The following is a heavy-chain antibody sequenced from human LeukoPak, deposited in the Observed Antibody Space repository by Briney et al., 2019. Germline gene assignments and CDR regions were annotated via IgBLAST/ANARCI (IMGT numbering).Heavy chain of an antibody. J-gene: IGHJ4*02. Sequence: SETLSLTCTVSGGSISSGDYYWSWIRQPPGKGLEWIGYIYYSGSTYYNPSLKSRVTIPVDTSKNQFSLKLSSVTAADTAVYYCARSPFNCGGDCYSVDYWGQGTLVTVSS. CDR2: IYYSGST. V-gene: IGHV4-30-4*08. D-gene: IGHD2-21*01. CDR3: ARSPFNCGGDCYSVDY. CDR1: GGSISSGDYY.